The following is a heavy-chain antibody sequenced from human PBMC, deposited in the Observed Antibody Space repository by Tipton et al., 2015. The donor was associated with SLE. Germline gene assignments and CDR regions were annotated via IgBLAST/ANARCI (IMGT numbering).Heavy chain of an antibody. CDR1: GFTVSSNY. V-gene: IGHV3-66*02. CDR3: ANYYDSSGDAFDI. D-gene: IGHD3-22*01. CDR2: IYSGGST. Sequence: SLRLSCAASGFTVSSNYMSWVRQAPGKGLEWVSVIYSGGSTYYADSVKGRFTISRDNSKNTLYLQMNSLRAEDTAVYYCANYYDSSGDAFDIWGQGTMVTVSS. J-gene: IGHJ3*02.